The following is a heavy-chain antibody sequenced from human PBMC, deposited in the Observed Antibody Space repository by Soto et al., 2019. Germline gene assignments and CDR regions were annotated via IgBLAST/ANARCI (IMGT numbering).Heavy chain of an antibody. CDR3: ARGRSGWHSPLEY. Sequence: EVQLVESGGGLVQPGGSLKLSCSASGFTFDDYGMSWVRQVPGKGLEWVSTISWNNVRINYADSVKGRFSTSRDNAKNSLYLEMNSLRHEDTAFYFCARGRSGWHSPLEYWGLGTLVTVSS. V-gene: IGHV3-9*01. D-gene: IGHD6-19*01. CDR2: ISWNNVRI. J-gene: IGHJ4*02. CDR1: GFTFDDYG.